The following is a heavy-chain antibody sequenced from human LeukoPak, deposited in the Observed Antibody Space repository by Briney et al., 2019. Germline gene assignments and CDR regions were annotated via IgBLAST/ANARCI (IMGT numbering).Heavy chain of an antibody. D-gene: IGHD2-2*02. CDR3: ASGEGYCSSTSCYKADY. Sequence: GGSLRLSCAASGFTFSSYSMNWVRQAPGKGLEWVSSISSSSSYIYYADSVKGRFTISRDNAKNSLYLQMNSLRAEDTAVYYCASGEGYCSSTSCYKADYWGQGTLVTVSS. J-gene: IGHJ4*02. CDR2: ISSSSSYI. V-gene: IGHV3-21*01. CDR1: GFTFSSYS.